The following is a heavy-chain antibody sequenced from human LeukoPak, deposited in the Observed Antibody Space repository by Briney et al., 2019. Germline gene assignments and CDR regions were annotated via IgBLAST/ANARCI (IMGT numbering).Heavy chain of an antibody. CDR3: ARDPRNVGLAP. Sequence: GGSVRLSCVASGFSLSGYWMYWVRQAPGKGLMYISRNNGDGSTTNYADVVKGRFTMSRDNVKNTLYLQMNSLRVEDMAVYYCARDPRNVGLAPWGQGTLVTVSS. J-gene: IGHJ5*02. CDR1: GFSLSGYW. CDR2: NNGDGSTT. V-gene: IGHV3-74*01. D-gene: IGHD2-15*01.